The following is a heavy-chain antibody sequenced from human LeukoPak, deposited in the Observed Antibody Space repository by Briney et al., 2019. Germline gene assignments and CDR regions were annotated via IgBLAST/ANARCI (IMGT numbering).Heavy chain of an antibody. J-gene: IGHJ4*02. Sequence: PSETLSLTCTVSGGSISSGSYYWSWIRQPAGKGLEWIGRIYTSGSTNYNPSLKSRVTISVDTSKNQFSLKLSSVTAADTAVYYCARHRTRGAVVPAAIGNWGQGTLVTVSS. CDR3: ARHRTRGAVVPAAIGN. CDR2: IYTSGST. D-gene: IGHD2-2*02. CDR1: GGSISSGSYY. V-gene: IGHV4-61*02.